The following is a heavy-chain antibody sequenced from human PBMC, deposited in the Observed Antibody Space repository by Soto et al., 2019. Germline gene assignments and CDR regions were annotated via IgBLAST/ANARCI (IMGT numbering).Heavy chain of an antibody. CDR1: GDSISNLDYF. Sequence: SETLSLTCSVSGDSISNLDYFWAWIRQPPGQALEYIGYIYKSATTYYNPSFESRVAISVDTSKSQFSLNVTSVTAADTAVYFCATESGSTYGYFDHWGQGTQVTVS. D-gene: IGHD5-18*01. J-gene: IGHJ4*02. CDR3: ATESGSTYGYFDH. V-gene: IGHV4-30-4*01. CDR2: IYKSATT.